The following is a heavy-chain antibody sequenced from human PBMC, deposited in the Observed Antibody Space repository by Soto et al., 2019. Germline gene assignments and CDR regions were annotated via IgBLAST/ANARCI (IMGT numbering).Heavy chain of an antibody. CDR1: GGSVTSSSYY. Sequence: SETLSLTCTASGGSVTSSSYYWGWIRQPPGKGLEWIGSISYSGSTYFNPSLKSRVTISVDTSKNQFSLKLSSVTAADTAVYYCARHASGSYYKPFDSWGQGTLVTVS. V-gene: IGHV4-39*01. J-gene: IGHJ4*02. D-gene: IGHD3-10*01. CDR3: ARHASGSYYKPFDS. CDR2: ISYSGST.